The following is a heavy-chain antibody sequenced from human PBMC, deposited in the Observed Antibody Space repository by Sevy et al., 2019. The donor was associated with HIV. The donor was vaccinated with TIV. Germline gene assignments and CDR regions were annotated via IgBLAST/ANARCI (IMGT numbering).Heavy chain of an antibody. J-gene: IGHJ6*02. V-gene: IGHV4-59*12. CDR2: MYYNGRT. CDR3: ARAGGNTDWGMDV. D-gene: IGHD7-27*01. Sequence: SETLSLTCTVSGGSISSYYWSWIRQPPGKGLEAIGYMYYNGRTYYNPSLSSRVIISVDKYQNQVSLQLSSVTAADTGVYYCARAGGNTDWGMDVWGQGITVTVSS. CDR1: GGSISSYY.